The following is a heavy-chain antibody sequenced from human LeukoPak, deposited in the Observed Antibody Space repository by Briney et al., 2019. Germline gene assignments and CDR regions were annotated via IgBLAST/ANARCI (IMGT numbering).Heavy chain of an antibody. J-gene: IGHJ4*02. D-gene: IGHD7-27*01. CDR2: IYHSGST. CDR1: GGSISSGGYY. CDR3: AREETGDPERFDY. V-gene: IGHV4-30-2*01. Sequence: SETLSLTCTVSGGSISSGGYYWSWIRQPPGKGLEWIGYIYHSGSTYYNPSLKSRVTISVDRSKNQFSLKLSSVTAADTAVYYCAREETGDPERFDYWGQGTLVTVSS.